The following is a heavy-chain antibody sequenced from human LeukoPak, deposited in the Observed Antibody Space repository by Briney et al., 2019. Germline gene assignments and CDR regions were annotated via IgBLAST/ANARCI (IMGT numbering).Heavy chain of an antibody. J-gene: IGHJ6*03. D-gene: IGHD2-15*01. Sequence: GGSLRLSCAASGFVFSSFGMHWVRQAPGKGLGWVAVIWDDGSNKYYADSVKGRFTITRDNSQNTLYLQMNSLRAEDTAVYYCASAPFFCSGGSCPYYMDVWGKGTTVTVSS. CDR2: IWDDGSNK. CDR1: GFVFSSFG. V-gene: IGHV3-33*01. CDR3: ASAPFFCSGGSCPYYMDV.